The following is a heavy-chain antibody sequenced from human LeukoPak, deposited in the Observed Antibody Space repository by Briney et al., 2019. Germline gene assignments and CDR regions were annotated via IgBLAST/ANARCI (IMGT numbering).Heavy chain of an antibody. Sequence: GGSLRLSCAASGFTFSSYAMSWVRQAPGKGLEWVSAISGSGGSTYYADSVKGRFTISRDNSKNTLYLQMNSLRAEDTAVYYCAKDPGYQLLYSRYFDLWGRGTLVTVSS. CDR3: AKDPGYQLLYSRYFDL. CDR1: GFTFSSYA. J-gene: IGHJ2*01. V-gene: IGHV3-23*01. D-gene: IGHD2-2*02. CDR2: ISGSGGST.